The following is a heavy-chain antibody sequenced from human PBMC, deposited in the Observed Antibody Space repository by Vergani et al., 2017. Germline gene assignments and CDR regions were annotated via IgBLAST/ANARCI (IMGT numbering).Heavy chain of an antibody. V-gene: IGHV3-33*01. Sequence: QVQLVESGGGVVQPGRSLRLSCAASGFTFNQYGMHWVRQAPGKGLEWVAVIWYDGNNKQYADSVKGRITISRDNSKSTMYLQMNSLRDEDTGVYYCARDLRLLYNRFDPWGQGTLVTVSS. CDR2: IWYDGNNK. D-gene: IGHD1-14*01. CDR3: ARDLRLLYNRFDP. CDR1: GFTFNQYG. J-gene: IGHJ5*02.